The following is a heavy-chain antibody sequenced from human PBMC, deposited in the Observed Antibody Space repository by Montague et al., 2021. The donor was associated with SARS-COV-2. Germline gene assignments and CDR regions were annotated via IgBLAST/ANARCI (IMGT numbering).Heavy chain of an antibody. CDR2: IWYDGSNK. V-gene: IGHV3-33*01. Sequence: SVRFSCAASGFTFSSYGMHWVRQAPGKGLEWVAVIWYDGSNKYYADSVKGRFTISRDNSKNTLYLQMYSPRAEDTAVYYCARDPDSSSWYDDAFDIWGQGTMVTVSS. CDR3: ARDPDSSSWYDDAFDI. J-gene: IGHJ3*02. D-gene: IGHD6-13*01. CDR1: GFTFSSYG.